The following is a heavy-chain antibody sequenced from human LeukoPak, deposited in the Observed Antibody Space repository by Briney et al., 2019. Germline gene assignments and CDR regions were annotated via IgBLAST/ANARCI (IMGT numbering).Heavy chain of an antibody. CDR1: GGSISSYY. D-gene: IGHD2-21*02. Sequence: SETLSLTCTVSGGSISSYYWSWIRQPPGKGLEWIGYIYYSGSTNYNPSLKGRVTISVDTSKNQFSLKLSSVTAADTAVYYCARLSAVVTTYNWFDPWGQGTLVTVSS. CDR2: IYYSGST. J-gene: IGHJ5*02. V-gene: IGHV4-59*08. CDR3: ARLSAVVTTYNWFDP.